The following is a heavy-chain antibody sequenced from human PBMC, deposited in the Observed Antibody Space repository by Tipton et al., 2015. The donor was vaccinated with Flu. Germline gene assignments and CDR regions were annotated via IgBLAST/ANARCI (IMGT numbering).Heavy chain of an antibody. D-gene: IGHD6-13*01. Sequence: TLSLTCAVSGGSISSSNWWSWVRQPPGKGLEWIGEIYHSGSTNYNPSLQSRVTISVDKSKNQFSLKLSSVTAADTAVYYCASWLSSSWYSSYFDYWGQGTLVTGSS. CDR2: IYHSGST. V-gene: IGHV4-4*02. J-gene: IGHJ4*02. CDR3: ASWLSSSWYSSYFDY. CDR1: GGSISSSNW.